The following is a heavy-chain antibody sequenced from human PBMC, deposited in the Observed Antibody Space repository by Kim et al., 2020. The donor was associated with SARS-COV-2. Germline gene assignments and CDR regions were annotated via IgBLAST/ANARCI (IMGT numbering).Heavy chain of an antibody. CDR3: AKDASTSIAVAGTTFDY. CDR1: GFTFSSYA. J-gene: IGHJ4*02. V-gene: IGHV3-23*01. Sequence: GGSLRLSCAASGFTFSSYAMSWVRQAPGKGLEWVSAISGSGGSTYYADSVKGRFTISRDNSKNTLYLQMTSLRAEDTGVYYCAKDASTSIAVAGTTFDYWGQGTLVTVSS. D-gene: IGHD6-19*01. CDR2: ISGSGGST.